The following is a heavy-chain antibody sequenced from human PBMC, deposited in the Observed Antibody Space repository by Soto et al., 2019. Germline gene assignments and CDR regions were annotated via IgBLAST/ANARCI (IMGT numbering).Heavy chain of an antibody. CDR1: GCSISSYY. V-gene: IGHV4-59*01. Sequence: SETLSLTCTVPGCSISSYYWSWIGQPPWKGLEWIGYIYYSGSTNYNPSLKSRVTISVDTSKNQFSLKLSSVTAADTAVYYCARGGSRDSGTYHNRWFDPWGQGTRVTVS. J-gene: IGHJ5*02. CDR2: IYYSGST. D-gene: IGHD3-10*01. CDR3: ARGGSRDSGTYHNRWFDP.